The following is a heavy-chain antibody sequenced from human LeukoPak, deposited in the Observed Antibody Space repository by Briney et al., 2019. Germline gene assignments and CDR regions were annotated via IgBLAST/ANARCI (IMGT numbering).Heavy chain of an antibody. CDR1: GGSFSGYY. D-gene: IGHD3-9*01. CDR2: INHSGST. CDR3: ARGRGSTGSYLFDY. V-gene: IGHV4-34*01. Sequence: SETLSLTCAVYGGSFSGYYWSWIRQPPGKGLEWIGEINHSGSTNYNPSLKSRVTISVDTSKNQFSLKLSSVTAADTAVYYCARGRGSTGSYLFDYWGQGTLVTVSS. J-gene: IGHJ4*02.